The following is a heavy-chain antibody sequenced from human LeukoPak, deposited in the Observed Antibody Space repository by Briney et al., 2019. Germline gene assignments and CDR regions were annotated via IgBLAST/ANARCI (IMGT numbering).Heavy chain of an antibody. V-gene: IGHV3-53*01. CDR3: ARAPGDYDNY. D-gene: IGHD4-17*01. CDR2: IYSCGST. Sequence: PGGSLTLSCAASGFTLSSNYVSGVRQAPGKGVEWVSDIYSCGSTYYADSVKGRFTISRDNSKNTLYLQMNSLRAKATAVYYCARAPGDYDNYWGQGTLVTVSS. CDR1: GFTLSSNY. J-gene: IGHJ4*02.